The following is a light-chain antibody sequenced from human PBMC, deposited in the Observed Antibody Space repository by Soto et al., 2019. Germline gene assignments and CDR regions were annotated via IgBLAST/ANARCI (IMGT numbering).Light chain of an antibody. CDR3: QQYDRSPFT. V-gene: IGKV3-20*01. CDR2: GVS. Sequence: EIVLTQSPGTLSLSPGERATLSCRASQSVSNNYLAWFQQKPGQAPRVLIYGVSSRATGIPDRFSGSGSGTDFTLTSSRLEPEDFAVYYCQQYDRSPFTVGPGTKVDIK. CDR1: QSVSNNY. J-gene: IGKJ3*01.